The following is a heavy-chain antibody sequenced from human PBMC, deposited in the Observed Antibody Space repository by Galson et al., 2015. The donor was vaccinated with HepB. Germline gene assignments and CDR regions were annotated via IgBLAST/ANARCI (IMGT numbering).Heavy chain of an antibody. D-gene: IGHD6-19*01. CDR1: GFTISRNY. CDR3: AKASGTVAAYEYFQH. J-gene: IGHJ1*01. Sequence: SLRLSCAASGFTISRNYMSWVRQAPGKQLEWVSVIYSEGTTYYADSVKGRFTISRDNSKNTLYLQMNSLRAEDTAVYYCAKASGTVAAYEYFQHWGQGTLVTVSS. CDR2: IYSEGTT. V-gene: IGHV3-53*01.